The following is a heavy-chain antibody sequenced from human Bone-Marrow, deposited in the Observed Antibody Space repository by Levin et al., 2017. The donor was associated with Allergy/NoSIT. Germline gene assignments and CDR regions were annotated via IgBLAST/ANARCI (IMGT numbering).Heavy chain of an antibody. J-gene: IGHJ4*02. CDR1: GFTFMKTT. CDR3: AGNWQ. V-gene: IGHV3-23*05. CDR2: IDGRGRSI. Sequence: PGGSLRLSCAASGFTFMKTTMSWLRQAPGKGLEWVSDIDGRGRSIHYADSVKGRFTISRDNSRNTLYLQMNSLRGEDTAVYYCAGNWQWGQGTLVTVSS. D-gene: IGHD1-20*01.